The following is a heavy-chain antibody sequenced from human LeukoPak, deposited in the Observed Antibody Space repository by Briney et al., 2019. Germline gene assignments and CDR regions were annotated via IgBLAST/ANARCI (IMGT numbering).Heavy chain of an antibody. CDR1: GFTFSSYA. J-gene: IGHJ4*02. D-gene: IGHD2-15*01. V-gene: IGHV3-23*01. Sequence: GGSLRLSCAASGFTFSSYAMSWVRQAPGKGLEWVSGISGSGGSTYYADSVKGRFTISRDNSKNTLYLQMNSLRAEDTAVYYCAKARYCSGGSCYSDYWGQGTLSPSPQ. CDR3: AKARYCSGGSCYSDY. CDR2: ISGSGGST.